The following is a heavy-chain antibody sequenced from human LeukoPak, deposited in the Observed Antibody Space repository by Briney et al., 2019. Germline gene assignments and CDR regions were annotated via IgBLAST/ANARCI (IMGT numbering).Heavy chain of an antibody. CDR2: ISYSGST. Sequence: SETLSLTCTVSGASITTYYWSWIRQPPGEGLEWIGYISYSGSTNYNPSLKSRVTISIDTSKNQFSLKLNSVTAADTAVYYCARHYGPWGQGTLVTVSS. D-gene: IGHD3-10*01. CDR1: GASITTYY. CDR3: ARHYGP. J-gene: IGHJ5*02. V-gene: IGHV4-59*08.